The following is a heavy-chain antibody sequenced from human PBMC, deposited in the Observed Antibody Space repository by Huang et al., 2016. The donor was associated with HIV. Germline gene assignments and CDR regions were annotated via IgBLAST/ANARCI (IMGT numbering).Heavy chain of an antibody. CDR3: ATKTAGMDI. V-gene: IGHV3-7*01. Sequence: VESGGRSVQPGGSIRLSCVVSTFTFVAYWMRWVGQPPGKGLEWVDNIKQDETEKDYVDSVKGQFNISRDNAKKVLFLEMDALRVEDTAIYFCATKTAGMDIWGQGTTVIVSS. CDR1: TFTFVAYW. J-gene: IGHJ6*02. CDR2: IKQDETEK.